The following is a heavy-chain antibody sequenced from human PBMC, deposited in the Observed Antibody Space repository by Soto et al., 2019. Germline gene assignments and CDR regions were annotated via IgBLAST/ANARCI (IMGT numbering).Heavy chain of an antibody. Sequence: SETLSLTCAVYGGSFSGYYWSWIRQPPGKGLEWIGEINHSGSTNYSPSLKSRVTISVDTSKNQFSLKLSSVTAADTAVYYCARGARGSSSTPGGNGMDVWGQGTTVTVSS. V-gene: IGHV4-34*01. CDR2: INHSGST. D-gene: IGHD6-13*01. CDR3: ARGARGSSSTPGGNGMDV. J-gene: IGHJ6*02. CDR1: GGSFSGYY.